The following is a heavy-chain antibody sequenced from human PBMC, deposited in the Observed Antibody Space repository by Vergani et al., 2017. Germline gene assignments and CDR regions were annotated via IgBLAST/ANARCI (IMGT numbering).Heavy chain of an antibody. J-gene: IGHJ4*02. Sequence: QVQLQQWGAGLLKPSETLSLTCAVYGGSFSGYYWSWIRQPPGKGLEWIGEINHSGSTNYNPSLKSRVTISVDTSKNQFSLKLSSVTAADTAVYYCARGRTTLYCSSTSCCLQGGCFDYWGQGTLVTVSS. CDR2: INHSGST. D-gene: IGHD2-2*01. CDR1: GGSFSGYY. CDR3: ARGRTTLYCSSTSCCLQGGCFDY. V-gene: IGHV4-34*01.